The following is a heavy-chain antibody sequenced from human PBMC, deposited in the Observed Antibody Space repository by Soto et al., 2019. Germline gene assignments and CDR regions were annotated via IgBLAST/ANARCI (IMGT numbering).Heavy chain of an antibody. V-gene: IGHV1-69*13. CDR2: IIPIFGTA. J-gene: IGHJ5*02. Sequence: SVKVSCKASGGTFSSYAISWVRQAPGQGLEWMGGIIPIFGTANYAQKFQGRVTITADESTSTAYMELSSLRSEDTAVYYCARDYKDYGDYVGWFDPWGQGTLVTVSS. D-gene: IGHD4-17*01. CDR1: GGTFSSYA. CDR3: ARDYKDYGDYVGWFDP.